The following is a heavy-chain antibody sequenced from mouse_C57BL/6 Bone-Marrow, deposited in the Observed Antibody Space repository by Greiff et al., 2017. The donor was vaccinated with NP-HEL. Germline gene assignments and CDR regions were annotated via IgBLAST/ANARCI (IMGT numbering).Heavy chain of an antibody. CDR1: GFTFSDYY. J-gene: IGHJ4*01. V-gene: IGHV5-12*01. Sequence: EVQRVESGGGLVQPGGSLKLSCAASGFTFSDYYMYWVRQTPEKRLEWVAYISNGGGSTYYPDTVKGRFTISRDNAKNTLYLQMSRLKSEDTAMYYCATTVVDYYAMDYWGQGTSVTVSS. D-gene: IGHD1-1*01. CDR2: ISNGGGST. CDR3: ATTVVDYYAMDY.